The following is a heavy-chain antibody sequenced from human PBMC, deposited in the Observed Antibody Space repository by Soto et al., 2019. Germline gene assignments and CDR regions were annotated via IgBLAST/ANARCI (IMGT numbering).Heavy chain of an antibody. J-gene: IGHJ5*02. V-gene: IGHV6-1*01. D-gene: IGHD3-16*01. CDR2: TYYRSKWYN. CDR1: WDSVSINSAA. Sequence: PAQTLSLTCATSWDSVSINSAAWNWIRPSPSRGLEWLGRTYYRSKWYNDYAVSVKSRITINPDTSKNQFSLQLNSVTHDDTDVYYCARMPGETHMINWFDPWGQGTLVTVSS. CDR3: ARMPGETHMINWFDP.